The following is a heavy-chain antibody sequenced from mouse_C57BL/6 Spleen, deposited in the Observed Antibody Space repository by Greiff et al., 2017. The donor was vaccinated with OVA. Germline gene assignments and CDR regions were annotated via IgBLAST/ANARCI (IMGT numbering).Heavy chain of an antibody. CDR1: GFTFSNYW. V-gene: IGHV6-3*01. D-gene: IGHD1-3*01. Sequence: EVKVEESGGGLVQPGGSMKLSCVASGFTFSNYWMNWVRQSPEKGLEWVAQIRLKSDNYATHYAESVKGRFTISRDDSKSSVYLQMNNVRAEDTGIYYCTKLEDYAMDYWGQGTSVTVSS. CDR2: IRLKSDNYAT. J-gene: IGHJ4*01. CDR3: TKLEDYAMDY.